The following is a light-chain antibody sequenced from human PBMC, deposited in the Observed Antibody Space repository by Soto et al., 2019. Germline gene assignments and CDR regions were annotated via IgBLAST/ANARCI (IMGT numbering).Light chain of an antibody. J-gene: IGKJ2*01. CDR1: QSISSY. CDR2: AAS. Sequence: DIQMTQSPSSLSASVGDIVTITCRASQSISSYLNWYQQKPGKAPKLLIYAASSLQSGGSSRFSGSGSGTDFTLTISSLQPEDFATYYCQQSDSTPRTFGQGTKLEIK. CDR3: QQSDSTPRT. V-gene: IGKV1-39*01.